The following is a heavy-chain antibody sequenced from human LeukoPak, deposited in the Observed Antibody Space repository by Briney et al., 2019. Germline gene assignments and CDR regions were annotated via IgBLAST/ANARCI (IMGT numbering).Heavy chain of an antibody. D-gene: IGHD1-26*01. V-gene: IGHV1-8*03. CDR1: GYTFTSYD. J-gene: IGHJ4*02. Sequence: GASVKVSCKASGYTFTSYDINRVRQATGQGLEWMGWMNPNSGNTGYAQKFQGRVTITRNTSISTAYMELSRLRSEDTAVYYCARDARELLDYWGQGTLVTVSS. CDR3: ARDARELLDY. CDR2: MNPNSGNT.